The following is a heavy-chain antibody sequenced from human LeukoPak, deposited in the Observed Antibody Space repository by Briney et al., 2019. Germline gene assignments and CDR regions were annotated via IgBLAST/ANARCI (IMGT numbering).Heavy chain of an antibody. CDR1: GGSITSSSHY. Sequence: PSETLSLTCTVSGGSITSSSHYWGWIRQPPGQGLQWIGLIYYDGSAYYNLSLKSRLTISIDTSKSQFSLQLSSVTAADTAVYYCARDADSSFGYWGQGTLVTVSS. V-gene: IGHV4-39*02. CDR2: IYYDGSA. J-gene: IGHJ4*02. CDR3: ARDADSSFGY. D-gene: IGHD3-22*01.